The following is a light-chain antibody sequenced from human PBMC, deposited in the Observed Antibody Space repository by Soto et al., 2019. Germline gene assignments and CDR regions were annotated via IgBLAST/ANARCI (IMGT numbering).Light chain of an antibody. J-gene: IGKJ1*01. Sequence: EIVMTQSPATVPVSPGERVTLSGRASQSVSIDLAWYQQKPGQAPRLLIYGASTRATDIPPNFTGSGSGTEFTLTISSLQSEDIAVYDCQQYNKWPQTFGQGTKVEIK. CDR3: QQYNKWPQT. CDR2: GAS. V-gene: IGKV3-15*01. CDR1: QSVSID.